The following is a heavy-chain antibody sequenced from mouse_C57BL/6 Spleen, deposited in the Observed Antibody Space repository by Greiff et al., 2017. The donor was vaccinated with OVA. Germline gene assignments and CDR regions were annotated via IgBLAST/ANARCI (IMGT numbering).Heavy chain of an antibody. V-gene: IGHV1-80*01. CDR3: ALITTVVGLDY. CDR1: GYAFSSSW. J-gene: IGHJ2*01. Sequence: QVQLQQSGAELVKPGASVKISCKASGYAFSSSWMNWVKQRPGKGLEWIGQISPGAGDPNYNGKLQGKATLPADKSSSTAYMQLSSLTSEDSAVYVCALITTVVGLDYWGQGTTLTVSS. D-gene: IGHD1-1*01. CDR2: ISPGAGDP.